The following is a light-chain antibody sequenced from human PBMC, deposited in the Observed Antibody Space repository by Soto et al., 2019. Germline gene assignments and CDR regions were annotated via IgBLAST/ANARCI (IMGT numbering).Light chain of an antibody. CDR2: AAS. J-gene: IGKJ5*01. CDR1: ESINRH. CDR3: QPSYSTLSIT. Sequence: DIQMTQSPSSLSASVGDRVTITCRASESINRHLNWYQQKPGKAPKLLIYAASSLQNGVPSRFSGSGSGTDFTLTISNLQPEDFATYYCQPSYSTLSITFGQGTRLEIK. V-gene: IGKV1-39*01.